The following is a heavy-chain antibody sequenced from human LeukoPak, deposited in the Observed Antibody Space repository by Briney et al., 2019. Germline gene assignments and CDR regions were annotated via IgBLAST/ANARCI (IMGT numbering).Heavy chain of an antibody. J-gene: IGHJ3*02. Sequence: SETLSLTCTVSGGSISPYYWSWIRQSPGKGLVWIGYIYYSGSTNYNPSLKSRVTISVDMSKNQVSLKLSSVTAADTALYYCATHFTYYYDSSGYPRDAFDIWGQGTMVTVSS. D-gene: IGHD3-22*01. CDR1: GGSISPYY. CDR3: ATHFTYYYDSSGYPRDAFDI. CDR2: IYYSGST. V-gene: IGHV4-59*08.